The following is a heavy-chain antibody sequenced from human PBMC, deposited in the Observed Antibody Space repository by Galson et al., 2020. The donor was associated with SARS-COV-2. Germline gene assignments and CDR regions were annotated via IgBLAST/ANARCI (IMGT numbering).Heavy chain of an antibody. Sequence: SVKVSCTASGGTLSSYAISWVRQAPGQGLEWMGGIIPIFGTANYAQNFQGRVTITADESTSTAYMELSSLRSEDTAVYYCARREVVIGAFDIWGQGTMVTVSS. CDR1: GGTLSSYA. V-gene: IGHV1-69*13. CDR3: ARREVVIGAFDI. CDR2: IIPIFGTA. J-gene: IGHJ3*02. D-gene: IGHD3-22*01.